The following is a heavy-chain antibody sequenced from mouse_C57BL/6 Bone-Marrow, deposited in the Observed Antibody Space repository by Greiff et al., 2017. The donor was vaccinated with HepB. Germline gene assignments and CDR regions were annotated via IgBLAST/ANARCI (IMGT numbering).Heavy chain of an antibody. Sequence: QVQLQQPGAELVKPGASVKLSCKASGYTFTSYWLQWVKQRPRQGLEWIGEIDPSDSYTNYNQKFKGKATLTVDTSSSTAYMQLSSLTSEDSAVYYCARKGYDGYYYAMDYWGQGTSVTVSS. D-gene: IGHD2-3*01. CDR1: GYTFTSYW. J-gene: IGHJ4*01. CDR3: ARKGYDGYYYAMDY. V-gene: IGHV1-50*01. CDR2: IDPSDSYT.